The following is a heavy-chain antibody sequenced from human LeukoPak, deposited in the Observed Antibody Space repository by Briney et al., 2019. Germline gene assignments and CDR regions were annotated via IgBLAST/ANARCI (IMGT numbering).Heavy chain of an antibody. V-gene: IGHV4-59*08. J-gene: IGHJ4*02. D-gene: IGHD6-19*01. CDR1: GGSISSCY. CDR3: ASQXAIAVAEYSFDY. CDR2: IEYSGSS. Sequence: SETLSLTCTVSGGSISSCYGSWIRQPAGKGLEWIGYIEYSGSSNYSPSLKSRVTISVDTSKNQFSLKRSSVTDADTTVHYCASQXAIAVAEYSFDYWGQGSLVTVSS.